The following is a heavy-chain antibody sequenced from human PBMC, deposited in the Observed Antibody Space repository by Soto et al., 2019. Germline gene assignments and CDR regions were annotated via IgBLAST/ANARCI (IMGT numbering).Heavy chain of an antibody. Sequence: SVKVSCKASGGTFSSYAISWVRQAPGQGLEWMGGIIPIFGTANYAQKFQGRVTITADESTSTAYMELSSLRSEDTAVYYCAREPTYYYDSSGYYYFDYWGQGTLVTVSS. CDR3: AREPTYYYDSSGYYYFDY. J-gene: IGHJ4*02. CDR2: IIPIFGTA. CDR1: GGTFSSYA. V-gene: IGHV1-69*13. D-gene: IGHD3-22*01.